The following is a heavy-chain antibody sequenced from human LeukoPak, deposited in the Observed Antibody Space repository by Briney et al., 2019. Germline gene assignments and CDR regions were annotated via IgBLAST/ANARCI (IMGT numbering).Heavy chain of an antibody. V-gene: IGHV4-4*07. Sequence: SETLSLTCTVSGASINSHYWSWIRQPAGEGLEWIGRIYFSGITNYNPSLKSRVTMSVDTSKNQFPLKLSSVTAADTAVYYCARDQFSTVMGNWFDPWGQGTLVTVSS. CDR2: IYFSGIT. CDR1: GASINSHY. J-gene: IGHJ5*02. CDR3: ARDQFSTVMGNWFDP. D-gene: IGHD4-11*01.